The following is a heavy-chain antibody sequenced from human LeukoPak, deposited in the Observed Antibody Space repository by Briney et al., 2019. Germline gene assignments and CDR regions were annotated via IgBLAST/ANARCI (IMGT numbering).Heavy chain of an antibody. Sequence: GGSLRLSCAASGLTLSNFGMHWVRQAPGKGLEWVAFIAFDGKKTHYTDSVKGRFTISRDNSKSMVYLQMNSLRPDDTAMYHCVQGGWSTITGCSNLGWFDPWGQGTQVIVSS. V-gene: IGHV3-30*02. D-gene: IGHD5/OR15-5a*01. CDR3: VQGGWSTITGCSNLGWFDP. J-gene: IGHJ5*02. CDR2: IAFDGKKT. CDR1: GLTLSNFG.